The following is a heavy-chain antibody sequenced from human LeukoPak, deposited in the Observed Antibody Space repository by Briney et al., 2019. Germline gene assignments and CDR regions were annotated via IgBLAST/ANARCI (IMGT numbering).Heavy chain of an antibody. J-gene: IGHJ1*01. CDR2: INPSGGST. CDR3: AQYSYGKEYFQH. CDR1: GYTFTSYY. Sequence: GASVKVSCKASGYTFTSYYMHWVRQAPGQGLEWMGIINPSGGSTSYAQKFQGRVTMTRDTSTSTVYMELSSLRSEDTAVYYCAQYSYGKEYFQHWGQGTLVTVSS. V-gene: IGHV1-46*01. D-gene: IGHD5-18*01.